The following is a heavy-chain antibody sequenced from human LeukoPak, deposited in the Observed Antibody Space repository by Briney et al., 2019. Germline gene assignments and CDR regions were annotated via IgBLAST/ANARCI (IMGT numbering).Heavy chain of an antibody. CDR1: GGSISSYY. Sequence: SETLSLTCTVSGGSISSYYWSWIRQPPGKGLEWIGYIYYSGSTNYNPSLKSRVTISLDTSKNQFSLKLSSVTAADTAIYYCARDFSSSSTVYYYYYMDVWGKGTTVTVSS. D-gene: IGHD6-6*01. CDR2: IYYSGST. CDR3: ARDFSSSSTVYYYYYMDV. J-gene: IGHJ6*03. V-gene: IGHV4-59*12.